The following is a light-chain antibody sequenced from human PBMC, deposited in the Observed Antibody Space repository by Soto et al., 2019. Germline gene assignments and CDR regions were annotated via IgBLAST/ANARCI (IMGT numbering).Light chain of an antibody. J-gene: IGLJ2*01. CDR2: DVS. CDR3: SLYSSSSTL. V-gene: IGLV2-14*01. Sequence: QSALTQPASVSGSPGQSITISCTGSSSDVGGYDYVSWYQQHPGKAPKLMIYDVSNRPSGVSNRFSGSKSANTASLTISGLQAEDEADYYCSLYSSSSTLFGGGTKVTVL. CDR1: SSDVGGYDY.